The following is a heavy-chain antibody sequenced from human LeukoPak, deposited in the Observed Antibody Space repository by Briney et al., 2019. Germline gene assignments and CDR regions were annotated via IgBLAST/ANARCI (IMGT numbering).Heavy chain of an antibody. Sequence: ASVKVSCKASGYTFTSYGISWVRQAPGQGLEWMGWISAYNGNTNYAQKLQGRVTMTTDTSTSTAYMELSRLRPDDTAVYYCATSRGYCSSTSCRDDYYFDYWGQGTLVTVSS. CDR2: ISAYNGNT. V-gene: IGHV1-18*01. D-gene: IGHD2-2*01. CDR3: ATSRGYCSSTSCRDDYYFDY. CDR1: GYTFTSYG. J-gene: IGHJ4*02.